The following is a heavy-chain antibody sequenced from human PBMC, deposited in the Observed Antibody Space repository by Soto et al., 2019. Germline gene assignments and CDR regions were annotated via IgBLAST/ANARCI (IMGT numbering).Heavy chain of an antibody. Sequence: GGPLRLSCAAAGVTFSTYAMHRVRQAPGKGLEWVAVIAYDGRNKYYADSVKGRFTISRDNSKNTLYLQMNSLRIEDTAVYYCARELERVFDYWGQGTLVTVSS. CDR1: GVTFSTYA. V-gene: IGHV3-30*04. D-gene: IGHD1-1*01. J-gene: IGHJ4*02. CDR3: ARELERVFDY. CDR2: IAYDGRNK.